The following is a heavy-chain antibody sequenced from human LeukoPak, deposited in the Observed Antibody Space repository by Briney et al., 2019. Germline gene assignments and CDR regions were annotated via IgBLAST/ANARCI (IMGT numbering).Heavy chain of an antibody. V-gene: IGHV3-23*01. D-gene: IGHD4/OR15-4a*01. CDR2: ISGSGGST. Sequence: GGSLRLSCAASGFTFSSYAMSWVRQAPGKGLEWVSAISGSGGSTYYADPVKGRFTISRDNSKNTLYLQMNSLRAEDTAVYYCAKDCDDYSWYFDLWGRGTLVTVSS. CDR1: GFTFSSYA. J-gene: IGHJ2*01. CDR3: AKDCDDYSWYFDL.